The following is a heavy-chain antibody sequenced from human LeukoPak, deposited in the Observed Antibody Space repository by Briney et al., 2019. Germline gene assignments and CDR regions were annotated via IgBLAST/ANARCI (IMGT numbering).Heavy chain of an antibody. Sequence: GGSLRLSCAASGFTFSSYSMNWVRQAPGKGLEWVSYISSSSSTIYYADSVKGRFTISRDNAKNSLYLQMNSLRAEDTAVYYCARIADCGGDCYNAFDIWGQGTMVTVSS. D-gene: IGHD2-21*02. V-gene: IGHV3-48*04. CDR1: GFTFSSYS. CDR2: ISSSSSTI. J-gene: IGHJ3*02. CDR3: ARIADCGGDCYNAFDI.